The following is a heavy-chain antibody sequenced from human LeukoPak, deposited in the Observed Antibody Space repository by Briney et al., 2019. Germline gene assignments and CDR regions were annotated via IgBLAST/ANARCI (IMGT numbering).Heavy chain of an antibody. D-gene: IGHD1-26*01. CDR3: ARDASSGTSFDY. J-gene: IGHJ4*02. V-gene: IGHV3-48*03. CDR2: ISSSGSTI. Sequence: GGSLRLSCAASGFTFSSYEMNWVRQAPGKGLEWVSYISSSGSTIYYADSVKGRFTISRDNAKNSLYLQMNRLRAEDTAVYYCARDASSGTSFDYWGQGTLVTVSS. CDR1: GFTFSSYE.